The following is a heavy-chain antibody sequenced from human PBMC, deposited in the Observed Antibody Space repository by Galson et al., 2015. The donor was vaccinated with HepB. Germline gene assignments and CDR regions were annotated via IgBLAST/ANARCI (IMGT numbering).Heavy chain of an antibody. CDR2: ISYDGSNK. CDR3: AKEGEMCWIIVG. J-gene: IGHJ4*02. V-gene: IGHV3-30*18. Sequence: SLRLSCAASGFTFSSYGMHWVRQAPGKGLEWVAVISYDGSNKYYADSVKGRFTISRGNSKTTLYLQMNSLRAEDTAVYYCAKEGEMCWIIVGWGQGTLVTVSS. CDR1: GFTFSSYG. D-gene: IGHD2-21*01.